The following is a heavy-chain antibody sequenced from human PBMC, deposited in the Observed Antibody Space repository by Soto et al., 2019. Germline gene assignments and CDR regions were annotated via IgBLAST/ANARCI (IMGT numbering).Heavy chain of an antibody. V-gene: IGHV3-74*01. CDR1: GFTFSNYW. CDR3: VRDSHGDY. Sequence: EVQLVESGGGLVQPGGSLRLSCAASGFTFSNYWMHWVRQAPGKGLAWVARIDHDGSTDYAGYVRSRFTVSRDNAENMLYLQMSSLRDDDTALYYCVRDSHGDYWGQGTLVTVSS. CDR2: IDHDGST. J-gene: IGHJ4*02.